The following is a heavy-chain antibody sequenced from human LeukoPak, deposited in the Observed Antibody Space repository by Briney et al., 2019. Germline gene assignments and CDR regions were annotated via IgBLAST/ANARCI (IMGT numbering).Heavy chain of an antibody. CDR3: ARAEQQWPVPDAFDI. J-gene: IGHJ3*02. V-gene: IGHV3-48*01. Sequence: PGGSLRLSCAASGFTFSSYSMNWVRQAPGKGLEWVSYISSSSSTIYYADSVKGRFTISRDNAKNSLYLQMNSLRAEDTAVYYCARAEQQWPVPDAFDIWGQGTMVTVSS. CDR2: ISSSSSTI. CDR1: GFTFSSYS. D-gene: IGHD6-19*01.